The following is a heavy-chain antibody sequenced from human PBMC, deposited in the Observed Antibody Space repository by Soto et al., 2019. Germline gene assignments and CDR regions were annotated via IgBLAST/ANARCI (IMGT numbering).Heavy chain of an antibody. Sequence: PSETLSLTCTVSGGSISSATHYWSWIRQQPGKGLEWIGYIHYSGSTYYNPSLKSRVTISLDTSKKQFSLKLSSVTAADTAMYYCARDKNCGGYCSIEVGHVGWFDPWGQGTLVTVSS. CDR1: GGSISSATHY. V-gene: IGHV4-31*03. CDR3: ARDKNCGGYCSIEVGHVGWFDP. J-gene: IGHJ5*02. CDR2: IHYSGST. D-gene: IGHD2-21*02.